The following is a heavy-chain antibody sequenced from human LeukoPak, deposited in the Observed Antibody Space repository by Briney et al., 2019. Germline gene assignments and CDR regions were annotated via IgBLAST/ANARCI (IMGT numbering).Heavy chain of an antibody. CDR1: GYTFTSYG. V-gene: IGHV1-18*01. D-gene: IGHD3-22*01. J-gene: IGHJ3*02. CDR2: ISAYNGNT. Sequence: GASVKVSCKASGYTFTSYGIIWVRQAPGQELEWMGWISAYNGNTNYAQKLQGRVTMTRDTSTSTVYMELRSLRSDDTALYYCARGGDMRVVGAFDIWGQGTMVTVSS. CDR3: ARGGDMRVVGAFDI.